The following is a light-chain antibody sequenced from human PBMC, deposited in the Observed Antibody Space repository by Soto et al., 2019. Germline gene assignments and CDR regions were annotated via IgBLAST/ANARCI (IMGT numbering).Light chain of an antibody. J-gene: IGKJ2*01. V-gene: IGKV3-20*01. CDR1: QSVSSSY. CDR3: QPYGSSPYT. CDR2: GAS. Sequence: EIVLTQSPGTLSLSPGERATLSCRASQSVSSSYLAWYQQKPGRAPRLLIYGASSRATGIPDRFSGSGSGTDFTLTISRLEPEDFAVYYCQPYGSSPYTFGQGTKLEIK.